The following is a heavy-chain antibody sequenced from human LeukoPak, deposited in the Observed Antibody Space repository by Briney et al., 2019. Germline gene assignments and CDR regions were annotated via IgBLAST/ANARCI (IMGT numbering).Heavy chain of an antibody. CDR1: GFTFSGSA. CDR2: IRSKANSYAT. Sequence: GGSLRLSCAASGFTFSGSAMHWVRQASGKGLEWVGRIRSKANSYATAYAVSVKGRFTISRDDSKNTAYLQMNSLKTEDTAVYYCTSASDIIMITFGGEYYFDYWGQGTLVTVSS. CDR3: TSASDIIMITFGGEYYFDY. J-gene: IGHJ4*02. D-gene: IGHD3-16*01. V-gene: IGHV3-73*01.